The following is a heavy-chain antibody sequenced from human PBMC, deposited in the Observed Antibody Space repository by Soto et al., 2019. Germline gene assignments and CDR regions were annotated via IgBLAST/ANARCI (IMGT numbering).Heavy chain of an antibody. CDR1: GASISSDDYY. V-gene: IGHV4-30-4*01. CDR3: AREVNNYYGMDV. Sequence: SETLSLTCSISGASISSDDYYWSWFRQPPGKGLEWIGYISYSGSTYYNPSLKSRITISVDTSKAQFPLILSSVTAADTAVFYCAREVNNYYGMDVWGQGTTVTVSS. J-gene: IGHJ6*02. CDR2: ISYSGST.